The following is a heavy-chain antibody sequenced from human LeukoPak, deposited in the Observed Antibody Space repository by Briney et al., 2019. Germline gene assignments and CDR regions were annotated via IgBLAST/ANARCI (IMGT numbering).Heavy chain of an antibody. V-gene: IGHV3-30-3*02. CDR1: GFTFSSYA. CDR2: ISYDGSNK. CDR3: AKSGLLGSWPEGHFDY. D-gene: IGHD3-3*02. Sequence: GGSLRLSCAASGFTFSSYAMHWVRQAPGKGLEWVAVISYDGSNKYYADSVKGRFTISRDNSKNTLYLQMNSLRAEDTAVYYCAKSGLLGSWPEGHFDYWGQGTLVTVSS. J-gene: IGHJ4*02.